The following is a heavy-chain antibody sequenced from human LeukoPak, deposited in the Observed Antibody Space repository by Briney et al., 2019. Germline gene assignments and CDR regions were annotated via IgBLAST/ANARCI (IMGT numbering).Heavy chain of an antibody. CDR1: GFSFSVYS. CDR3: ARVGYTSSWYFDY. J-gene: IGHJ4*02. CDR2: ISGSSRYI. V-gene: IGHV3-21*01. Sequence: TGGSLRLSCAASGFSFSVYSIDWVRQAPGKGLEWVSSISGSSRYIHHADSVKGRFTISRDNAKNSVFLQMNSLRAEDTAVYYCARVGYTSSWYFDYWGRGTLVTVSS. D-gene: IGHD6-13*01.